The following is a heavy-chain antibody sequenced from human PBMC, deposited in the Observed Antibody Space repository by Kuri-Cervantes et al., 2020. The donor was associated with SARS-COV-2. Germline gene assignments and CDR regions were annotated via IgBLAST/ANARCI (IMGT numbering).Heavy chain of an antibody. Sequence: GESLKISCAASGFTFSSYEMNWVRQAPGKGLEWVSSISSSSSYIYYADSVKGRLTISRDNAKNSLYLQMNSLRAEDTAVYYCARQRDTAMDTASPFDYWGQGTLVTVSS. V-gene: IGHV3-21*01. D-gene: IGHD5-18*01. CDR1: GFTFSSYE. J-gene: IGHJ4*02. CDR3: ARQRDTAMDTASPFDY. CDR2: ISSSSSYI.